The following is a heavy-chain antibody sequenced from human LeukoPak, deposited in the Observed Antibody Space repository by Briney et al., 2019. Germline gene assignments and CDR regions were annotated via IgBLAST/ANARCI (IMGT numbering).Heavy chain of an antibody. CDR2: INAGNGNT. CDR3: ARGRGTSGTNRDFYYYYYMDV. CDR1: GYIFTDYA. D-gene: IGHD2-2*01. Sequence: RASVKVSCKASGYIFTDYAIHWLRQAPGQRPEWMGWINAGNGNTKYSQKFQGRITLIRDTSAATAYMELSSLRHDDLAVFYCARGRGTSGTNRDFYYYYYMDVWGKGTTVTVSS. V-gene: IGHV1-3*01. J-gene: IGHJ6*03.